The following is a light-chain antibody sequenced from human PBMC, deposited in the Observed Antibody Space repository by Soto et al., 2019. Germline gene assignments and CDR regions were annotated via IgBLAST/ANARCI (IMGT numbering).Light chain of an antibody. CDR2: DAS. J-gene: IGKJ1*01. CDR3: QQRSNWPWT. Sequence: EIVLTQSPATLSLSPGERATLSCRASQRVSGYLAWYQQKPGQAPRLLIYDASNRATGVPARFSGSGSGTDFTLTISRLEPEDFAVYYCQQRSNWPWTFGQGTKVEI. V-gene: IGKV3-11*01. CDR1: QRVSGY.